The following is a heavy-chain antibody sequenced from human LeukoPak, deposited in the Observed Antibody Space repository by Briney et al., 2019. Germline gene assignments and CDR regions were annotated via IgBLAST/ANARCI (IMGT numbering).Heavy chain of an antibody. Sequence: SVKVSCKASGYTFTGYYMHWVRQAPGQGLEWMGRIIPILGIANYAQKFQGRVTITADKSTSTAYMELSSLRSEDTAVYYCAGSPGSIAALDYWGQGTLVTVSS. D-gene: IGHD6-6*01. CDR3: AGSPGSIAALDY. CDR2: IIPILGIA. CDR1: GYTFTGYY. V-gene: IGHV1-69*02. J-gene: IGHJ4*02.